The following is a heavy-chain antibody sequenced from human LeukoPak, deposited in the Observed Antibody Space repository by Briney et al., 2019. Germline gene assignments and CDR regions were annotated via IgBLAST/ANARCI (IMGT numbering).Heavy chain of an antibody. V-gene: IGHV1-8*03. CDR1: GYTFTSYD. CDR3: AGGSTSSGFDP. D-gene: IGHD2-2*01. J-gene: IGHJ5*02. CDR2: MNPNSGNT. Sequence: ASVKVSCKASGYTFTSYDINWVRQATGQGLEWMGWMNPNSGNTGYAQKFQGRATITRNTSISTAYMELSSLRSEDTAVYYCAGGSTSSGFDPWGQGTLVTVSS.